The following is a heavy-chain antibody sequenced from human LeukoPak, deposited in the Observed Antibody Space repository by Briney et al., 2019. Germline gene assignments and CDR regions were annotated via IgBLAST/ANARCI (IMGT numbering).Heavy chain of an antibody. Sequence: GFIYDSGSANYKSSLESRVTMTLDTSKNQFSLKLNSVTAADTAVYYCARVLQNYYHLDVWGKGTTVTVSS. CDR3: ARVLQNYYHLDV. CDR2: IYDSGSA. V-gene: IGHV4-59*01. D-gene: IGHD3-3*01. J-gene: IGHJ6*03.